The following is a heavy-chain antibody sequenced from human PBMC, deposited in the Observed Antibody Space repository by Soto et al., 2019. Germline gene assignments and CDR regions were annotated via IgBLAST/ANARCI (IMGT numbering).Heavy chain of an antibody. CDR1: GYTFTSYG. D-gene: IGHD3-10*01. CDR2: ISAYNGNT. Sequence: QVKLVQSGAEVKKPGASVKVSCKASGYTFTSYGIGWVRQAPGQGLEWMGWISAYNGNTNYAQKLQGRVTMTTDTSTSTAYMELRSLRSDDTAVYYCARLVLLWFGELSALDYWGQGTLVTVSS. V-gene: IGHV1-18*01. CDR3: ARLVLLWFGELSALDY. J-gene: IGHJ4*02.